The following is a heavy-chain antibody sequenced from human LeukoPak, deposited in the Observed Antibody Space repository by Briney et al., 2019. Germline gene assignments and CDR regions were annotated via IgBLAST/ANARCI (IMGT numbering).Heavy chain of an antibody. Sequence: PGGSLRLSCAASGFTFSSYAMHWVRQAPGKGLERVAVISSDGSNEYYAGSVKGRFTIARDNAKNTLFLHMNSLISEDTALYYCARDSSTTNHYYGMDVWGQGTTVTVSS. CDR2: ISSDGSNE. D-gene: IGHD6-13*01. J-gene: IGHJ6*02. CDR3: ARDSSTTNHYYGMDV. V-gene: IGHV3-30-3*01. CDR1: GFTFSSYA.